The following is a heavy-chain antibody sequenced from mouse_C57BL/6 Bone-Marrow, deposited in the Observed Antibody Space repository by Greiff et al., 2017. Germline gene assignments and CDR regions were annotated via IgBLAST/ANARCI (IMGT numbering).Heavy chain of an antibody. Sequence: EVHLVESGGDLVKPGGSLKLSCAASGFTFSSYGMSWVRQTPDKRLEWVATISSGGSYTYYPDSVKERFTISRDNAKTTLYLQMSSLKSEDTAMYYCARLSYDLDYWGQGTTLTGSS. CDR1: GFTFSSYG. CDR3: ARLSYDLDY. D-gene: IGHD2-3*01. CDR2: ISSGGSYT. J-gene: IGHJ2*01. V-gene: IGHV5-6*01.